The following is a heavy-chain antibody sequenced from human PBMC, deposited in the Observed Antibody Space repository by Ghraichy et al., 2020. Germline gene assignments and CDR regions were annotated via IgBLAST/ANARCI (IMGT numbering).Heavy chain of an antibody. D-gene: IGHD2-2*01. CDR3: ARDGAYCSSTSCPYYYYYGMDV. CDR1: GFTVSSNY. V-gene: IGHV3-53*01. CDR2: IYSGGST. Sequence: GESLNISCAASGFTVSSNYMSWVRQAPRKGLEWVSVIYSGGSTYYADSVKGRFTISRDNSKNTLYLQMNSLRAEDTAVYYCARDGAYCSSTSCPYYYYYGMDVWGQGTTVTVSS. J-gene: IGHJ6*02.